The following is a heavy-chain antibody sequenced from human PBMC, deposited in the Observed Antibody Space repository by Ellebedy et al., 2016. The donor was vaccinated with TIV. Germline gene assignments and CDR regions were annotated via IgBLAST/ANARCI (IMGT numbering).Heavy chain of an antibody. J-gene: IGHJ6*02. CDR3: ARDKVTAVPAAIPGPLFGMDV. Sequence: PGGSLRLSCAASGFTFSSYGMHWVRQAPGKGLEWVAVIWYDGSNKYYADSVKGRFTISRDNSKNTLYLQMNSLRAEDTAVYYCARDKVTAVPAAIPGPLFGMDVWGQGTTVTVSS. D-gene: IGHD2-2*01. CDR2: IWYDGSNK. V-gene: IGHV3-33*08. CDR1: GFTFSSYG.